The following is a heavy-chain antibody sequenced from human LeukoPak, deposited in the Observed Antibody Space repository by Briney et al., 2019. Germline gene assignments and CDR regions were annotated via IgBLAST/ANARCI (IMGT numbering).Heavy chain of an antibody. Sequence: PGGSLRLSCAASGFTFSSYGMHWVRQAPGKGLEWAAVIWYDGSNKYYADSVKGRFTISRDNSKNTLYLQMNSLRAEDTAVYYCARADIAAAGYPYYWGQGTLVTVSS. CDR3: ARADIAAAGYPYY. J-gene: IGHJ4*02. V-gene: IGHV3-33*01. D-gene: IGHD6-13*01. CDR1: GFTFSSYG. CDR2: IWYDGSNK.